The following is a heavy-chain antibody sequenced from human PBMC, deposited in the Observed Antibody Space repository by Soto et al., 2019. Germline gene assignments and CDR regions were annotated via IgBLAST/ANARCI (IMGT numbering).Heavy chain of an antibody. V-gene: IGHV3-9*01. CDR3: AKDTEDGYNQRELDY. CDR1: GFTFDDYA. D-gene: IGHD5-12*01. Sequence: PGGSLRLSCAASGFTFDDYAMHWVRQAPGKGLEWVSGISWNSGSIGYADSVKGRFTISRDNAKNSLYLQMNSLRAEDTALYYCAKDTEDGYNQRELDYWGQGTLVTVSS. J-gene: IGHJ4*02. CDR2: ISWNSGSI.